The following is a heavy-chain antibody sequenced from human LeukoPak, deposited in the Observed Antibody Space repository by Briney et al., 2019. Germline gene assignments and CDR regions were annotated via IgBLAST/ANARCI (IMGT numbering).Heavy chain of an antibody. CDR1: GGSFTGYY. J-gene: IGHJ4*02. CDR2: INHIGST. V-gene: IGHV4-34*01. Sequence: SETLSLTCAVYGGSFTGYYWSWIRQPPGKGLEWIGEINHIGSTNQNPSLKSRVTMSVDTSKNQFSLKLSSVTAADTAVYYCARVEASSSSTYYFDHWAQGTLVTVSS. CDR3: ARVEASSSSTYYFDH. D-gene: IGHD6-6*01.